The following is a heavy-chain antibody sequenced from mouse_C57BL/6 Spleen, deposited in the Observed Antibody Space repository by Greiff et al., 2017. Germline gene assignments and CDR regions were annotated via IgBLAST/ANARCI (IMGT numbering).Heavy chain of an antibody. D-gene: IGHD1-1*01. V-gene: IGHV3-6*01. CDR3: ARLASTTVVPYWYFDV. J-gene: IGHJ1*03. Sequence: VQLKQSGPGLVKPSQSLSLTCSVTGYSITSGYYWNWIRQFPGNKLEWMGYISYDGSNNYNPSLKNRISITRDTSKNQFFLKLNSVTTEDTATYYCARLASTTVVPYWYFDVWGTGTTVTVSS. CDR1: GYSITSGYY. CDR2: ISYDGSN.